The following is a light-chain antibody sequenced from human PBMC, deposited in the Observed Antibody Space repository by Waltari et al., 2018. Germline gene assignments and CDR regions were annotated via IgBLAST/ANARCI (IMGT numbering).Light chain of an antibody. CDR1: SLQVGGYNF. J-gene: IGLJ2*01. Sequence: QSALTQPASVSGSPGQSITIPCPGTSLQVGGYNFVSWYQQHPGKVPKLIIYEVNNRPSGVSNRFSGSKSGNTASLTISGLQAEDEADYYCSSYTRHETGIFGGGTKLTVL. CDR3: SSYTRHETGI. CDR2: EVN. V-gene: IGLV2-14*01.